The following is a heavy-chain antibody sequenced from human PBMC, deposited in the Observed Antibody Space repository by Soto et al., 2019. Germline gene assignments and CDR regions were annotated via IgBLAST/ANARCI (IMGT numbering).Heavy chain of an antibody. CDR1: GFTMSQFV. J-gene: IGHJ6*02. CDR2: ITETGGDT. V-gene: IGHV3-23*01. D-gene: IGHD4-4*01. Sequence: PEASLRLSCAASGFTMSQFVMKCVRQTPWKGLEWTSTITETGGDTCYTDSVKGRFTISRDNSKNTLYLQLPSLRAEDTALYYCTLTSPYRHHIVVSGQG. CDR3: TLTSPYRHHIVV.